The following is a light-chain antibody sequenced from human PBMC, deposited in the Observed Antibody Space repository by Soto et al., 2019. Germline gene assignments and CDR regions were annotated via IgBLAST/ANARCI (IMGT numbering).Light chain of an antibody. CDR3: QQSYSTLIT. V-gene: IGKV1-39*01. Sequence: DIQMTQSPSSLSASVGDRVTITCRASQSISSYLNWYQQKPGKAPKLLIYAASSLQSGVPSRFSGSGSGTDFTLTISSLQPEDVATYYYQQSYSTLITVGQGTRLEIK. CDR2: AAS. J-gene: IGKJ5*01. CDR1: QSISSY.